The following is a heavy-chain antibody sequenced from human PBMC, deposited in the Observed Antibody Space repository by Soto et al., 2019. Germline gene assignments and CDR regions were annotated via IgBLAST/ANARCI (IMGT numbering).Heavy chain of an antibody. Sequence: EVQLLQSGGALGQPGGSLRLSCAASGFTFRDFAMSWVRQSPGRGLEWVSTIGGLVSTAFYADSVRGRFTISRDNSNNSLYLQMNSLRAEDTAIYYCAKDSGLPDFGLVIHAFAIWGQGTMVTVSS. CDR2: IGGLVSTA. V-gene: IGHV3-23*01. CDR1: GFTFRDFA. J-gene: IGHJ3*02. D-gene: IGHD3-10*01. CDR3: AKDSGLPDFGLVIHAFAI.